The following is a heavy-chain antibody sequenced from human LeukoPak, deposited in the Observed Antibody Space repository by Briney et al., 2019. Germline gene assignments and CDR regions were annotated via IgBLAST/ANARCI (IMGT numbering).Heavy chain of an antibody. D-gene: IGHD6-13*01. Sequence: PSETLSLTCTVSGGSISRYYWSWLRQPAGKGLEWIGRIYTSGSTNYNPSLKSRVTMSVDTSKNHFSLKLSSVTSADTAVYYCARASYSSSWYYFDYWGQGTLVTVSS. CDR1: GGSISRYY. J-gene: IGHJ4*02. CDR2: IYTSGST. V-gene: IGHV4-4*07. CDR3: ARASYSSSWYYFDY.